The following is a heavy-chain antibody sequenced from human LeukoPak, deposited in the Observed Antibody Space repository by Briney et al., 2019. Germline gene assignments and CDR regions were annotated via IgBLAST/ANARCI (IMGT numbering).Heavy chain of an antibody. CDR1: GFTFDDYG. J-gene: IGHJ5*02. V-gene: IGHV3-20*04. CDR3: ASTIFRGFDP. CDR2: INWDGGSK. D-gene: IGHD3-3*01. Sequence: RPGGSLRLSCAASGFTFDDYGMNWVRQAPGKGLEWGAGINWDGGSKGYADSVKGRFTISRDNGKNSLYLQMNSLRAEDTALYYCASTIFRGFDPWGQGTLVTVSS.